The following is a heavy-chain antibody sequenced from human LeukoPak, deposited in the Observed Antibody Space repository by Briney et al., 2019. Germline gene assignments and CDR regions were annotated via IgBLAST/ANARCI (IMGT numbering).Heavy chain of an antibody. V-gene: IGHV3-53*01. D-gene: IGHD4-17*01. CDR3: ARERDDYGDPNWFDP. CDR2: IYSGGST. Sequence: GGSLRLSCAASGFTVSSNYMSWVRQAPGKGLEWVSVIYSGGSTYYADSVKGRFTISRHNSKNTLYLQMNSLRAEDTAVYYCARERDDYGDPNWFDPWGQGTLVTVSS. J-gene: IGHJ5*02. CDR1: GFTVSSNY.